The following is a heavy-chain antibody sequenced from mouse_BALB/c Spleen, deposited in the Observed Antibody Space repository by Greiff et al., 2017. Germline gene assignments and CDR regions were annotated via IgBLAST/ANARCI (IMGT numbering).Heavy chain of an antibody. CDR2: ISYDGSN. V-gene: IGHV3-6*02. CDR3: AREDDGPFDY. Sequence: EVKLVESGPGLVKPSQSLSLTCSVTGYSITSGYYWNWIRQFPGNKLEWMGYISYDGSNNYNPSLKNRISITRDTSKNQFFLKLNSVTTEDTATYYCAREDDGPFDYWGQGTTLTVSS. J-gene: IGHJ2*01. CDR1: GYSITSGYY. D-gene: IGHD2-3*01.